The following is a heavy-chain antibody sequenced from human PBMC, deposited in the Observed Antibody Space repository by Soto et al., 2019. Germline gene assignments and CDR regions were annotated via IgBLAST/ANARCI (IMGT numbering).Heavy chain of an antibody. D-gene: IGHD6-6*01. Sequence: SGPALVNPTQTLTLTCTFSGFSLSTSGMCVSWIRQPPGKALEWLALIDWDDDKYYSTSLKTRLTISKDTSKNQVVLTMTNMDPVDTATYYCARXPSIAARRRYYYYGMDVWGQGTTVTVSS. CDR3: ARXPSIAARRRYYYYGMDV. CDR2: IDWDDDK. CDR1: GFSLSTSGMC. J-gene: IGHJ6*02. V-gene: IGHV2-70*01.